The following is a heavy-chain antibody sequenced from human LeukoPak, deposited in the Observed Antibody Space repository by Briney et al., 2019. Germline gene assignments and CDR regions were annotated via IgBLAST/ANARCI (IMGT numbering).Heavy chain of an antibody. Sequence: SETLSLTCTVSGGSITSSNYFWGWIRQSPGKGLEWIGRIYYSGSTYYNPFPKSRVTISVETSKIQFSLKLSSVTAADSAVYYCARDSCSSTSCRRKFDNWGQRTLVTVSS. D-gene: IGHD2-2*01. V-gene: IGHV4-39*07. CDR1: GGSITSSNYF. J-gene: IGHJ4*02. CDR3: ARDSCSSTSCRRKFDN. CDR2: IYYSGST.